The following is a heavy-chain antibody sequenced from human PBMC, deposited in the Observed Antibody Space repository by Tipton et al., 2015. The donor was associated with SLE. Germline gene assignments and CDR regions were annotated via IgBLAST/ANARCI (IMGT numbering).Heavy chain of an antibody. Sequence: TLSLTCTVSGGSISSSSYYWGWIRQPPGKGLEWIGSIYYSGSTYYNPSLKSRVTISVDTSKNQFSLKLSSVTAADTAVYYCARHARYSYGYFDYWGQGTLVTVSS. J-gene: IGHJ4*02. CDR1: GGSISSSSYY. V-gene: IGHV4-39*01. CDR3: ARHARYSYGYFDY. CDR2: IYYSGST. D-gene: IGHD5-18*01.